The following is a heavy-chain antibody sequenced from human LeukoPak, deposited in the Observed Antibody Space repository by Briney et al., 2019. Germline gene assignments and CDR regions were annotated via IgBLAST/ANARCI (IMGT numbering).Heavy chain of an antibody. Sequence: GASVKVSCKASGYTFTSYDINWVRQATGQGLEWMGWMNPNSGNTGHAQKFQGRVTMTRNTSIATAYMELSSLRSEDTAVYYCARGTVVPAAIPSPAFDIWGQGTMVTVSS. CDR1: GYTFTSYD. CDR2: MNPNSGNT. J-gene: IGHJ3*02. D-gene: IGHD2-2*02. V-gene: IGHV1-8*01. CDR3: ARGTVVPAAIPSPAFDI.